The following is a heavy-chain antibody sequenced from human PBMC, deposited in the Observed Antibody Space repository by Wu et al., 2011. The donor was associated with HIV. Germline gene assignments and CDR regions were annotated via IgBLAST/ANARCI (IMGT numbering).Heavy chain of an antibody. CDR3: ARGTGSGAAHPRRTRAYYYYMDV. J-gene: IGHJ6*03. CDR1: GYTFTSYD. Sequence: QVQLVQSGAEVKKPGASVKVSCKASGYTFTSYDINWVRQATGQGLEWMGWMNPNSGNTGYAQKFQGRVTITRNTSISTAYMELSSLRSEDTAVYYCARGTGSGAAHPRRTRAYYYYMDVWGKGTTVTVSS. V-gene: IGHV1-8*03. D-gene: IGHD1-26*01. CDR2: MNPNSGNT.